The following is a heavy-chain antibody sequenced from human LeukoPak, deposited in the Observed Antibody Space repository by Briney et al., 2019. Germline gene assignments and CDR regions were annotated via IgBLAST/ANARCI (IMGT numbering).Heavy chain of an antibody. D-gene: IGHD6-19*01. V-gene: IGHV3-11*04. CDR3: ARDWEQWLVTYYFEY. CDR1: GFTFSDYY. J-gene: IGHJ4*02. CDR2: ISGSGRTI. Sequence: GGSLRPSCAASGFTFSDYYMSWIRQAPGKGLEWVSYISGSGRTIYYADSVKGRFTISRDNSKNTLNLQMNSLKPEDTAVYYCARDWEQWLVTYYFEYWGQGTLVTVSS.